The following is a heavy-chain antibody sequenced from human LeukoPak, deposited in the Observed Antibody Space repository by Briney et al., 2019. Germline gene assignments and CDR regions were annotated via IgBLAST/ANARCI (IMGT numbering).Heavy chain of an antibody. D-gene: IGHD3-22*01. CDR3: AKVGIRISLIVVVFTTADDWYFDL. V-gene: IGHV3-20*04. Sequence: GSLRLSCAVPGFTFEDYGMNWVRQVPGKGPEWVCGLKGNGGGRRYADSVKGRFSISRDNARNSLCLQMDSLRAEDTAVYYCAKVGIRISLIVVVFTTADDWYFDLWGRGTLVTVSS. CDR1: GFTFEDYG. CDR2: LKGNGGGR. J-gene: IGHJ2*01.